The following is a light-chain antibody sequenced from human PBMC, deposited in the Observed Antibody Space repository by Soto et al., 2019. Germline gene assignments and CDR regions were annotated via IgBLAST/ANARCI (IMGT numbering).Light chain of an antibody. CDR2: AAS. CDR1: QDISSY. V-gene: IGKV1-9*01. J-gene: IGKJ4*01. Sequence: PLTESRSSLSASIADRVTITCRASQDISSYLGWYQQKPGKAPKLLIYAASTLQSGVPSRFSGSGSGTDFTLTISSLQAEDVALYYCQQYYYTPLPFGGGTKVDIK. CDR3: QQYYYTPLP.